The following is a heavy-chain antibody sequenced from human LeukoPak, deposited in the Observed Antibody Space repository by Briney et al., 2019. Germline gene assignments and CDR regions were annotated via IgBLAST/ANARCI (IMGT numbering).Heavy chain of an antibody. Sequence: GGSLRLSCAASGFTFSSYAMHWVRQAPGKGLEWVAVISYDGSNKYYADSVKGRFTISRDNSKNTLYLQMNSLRAEDTAVYYCARGTYYYDSSVGDWMDYWGQGTLVTVSS. CDR3: ARGTYYYDSSVGDWMDY. V-gene: IGHV3-30*04. CDR2: ISYDGSNK. J-gene: IGHJ4*02. D-gene: IGHD3-22*01. CDR1: GFTFSSYA.